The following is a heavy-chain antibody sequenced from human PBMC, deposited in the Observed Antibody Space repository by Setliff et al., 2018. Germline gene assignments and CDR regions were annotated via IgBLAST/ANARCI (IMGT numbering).Heavy chain of an antibody. CDR2: ISSSSSTI. J-gene: IGHJ3*02. Sequence: RLSCAASGFTFSSYSMNWVRQAPGKGLEWVSYISSSSSTIYYADSVKGRFTISRDNAKNSLYLQMNSLRAEDTAVYYCARENRYNFWSGLDAFDIWGQGTMVTVSS. CDR3: ARENRYNFWSGLDAFDI. V-gene: IGHV3-48*01. CDR1: GFTFSSYS. D-gene: IGHD3-3*01.